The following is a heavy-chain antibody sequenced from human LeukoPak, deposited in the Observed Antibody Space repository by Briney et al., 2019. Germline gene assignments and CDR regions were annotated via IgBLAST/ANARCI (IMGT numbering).Heavy chain of an antibody. V-gene: IGHV3-21*01. D-gene: IGHD6-19*01. CDR3: ATAVAGTIRPHYLDY. CDR2: ISSSSSYI. CDR1: GFTFSSYG. Sequence: GGSLRLSCAASGFTFSSYGMHWVRQAPGKGLEWVSSISSSSSYIYYADSVKGRFTISRDNAKNSLYLQMNSLRAEDTAVYYCATAVAGTIRPHYLDYWGQGTLVTVSS. J-gene: IGHJ4*02.